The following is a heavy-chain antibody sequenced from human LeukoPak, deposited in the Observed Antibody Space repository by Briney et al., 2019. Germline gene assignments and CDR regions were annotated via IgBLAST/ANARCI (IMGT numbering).Heavy chain of an antibody. CDR2: ISGYNGNT. Sequence: VRQAPGXGLEWMGWISGYNGNTNYAQKFQGRLTMTTHTSTNTAHMELRSLRSGDTAMYYCARDCGYQCLFDYWGQGTLVTVSS. D-gene: IGHD5-12*01. J-gene: IGHJ4*02. V-gene: IGHV1-18*01. CDR3: ARDCGYQCLFDY.